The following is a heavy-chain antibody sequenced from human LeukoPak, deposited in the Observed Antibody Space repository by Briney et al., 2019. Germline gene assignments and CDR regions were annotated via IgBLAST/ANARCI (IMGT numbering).Heavy chain of an antibody. D-gene: IGHD6-19*01. V-gene: IGHV1-2*02. CDR2: INPNSGGT. Sequence: GASVKVSCKASGYTFTGYYMHWVRQAPGQGLEWMGWINPNSGGTNYAQKFQGRVTMTRDTAISTAYMELSSLRAEDTAVYYCARVDSSGWYMNYYYYYYMDVWGKGTTVTISS. J-gene: IGHJ6*03. CDR3: ARVDSSGWYMNYYYYYYMDV. CDR1: GYTFTGYY.